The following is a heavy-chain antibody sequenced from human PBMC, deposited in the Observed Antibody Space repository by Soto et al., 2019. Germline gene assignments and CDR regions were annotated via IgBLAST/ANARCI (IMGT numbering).Heavy chain of an antibody. D-gene: IGHD6-19*01. J-gene: IGHJ4*02. CDR1: GFTFSSYA. CDR3: SRDLALAGNY. CDR2: ISSTSSYT. Sequence: PGGTLRLPCAASGFTFSSYAMNWVRQTQEKGMEWVSSISSTSSYTHYSDSVRGRFTISRDNANNSLFLQMNSLRAEDTATYYCSRDLALAGNYWGQGVLLTVSS. V-gene: IGHV3-21*01.